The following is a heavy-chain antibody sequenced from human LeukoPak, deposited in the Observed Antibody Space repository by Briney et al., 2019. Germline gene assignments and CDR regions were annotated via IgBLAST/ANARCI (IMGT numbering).Heavy chain of an antibody. CDR1: GGSFSGYY. D-gene: IGHD3-22*01. CDR3: ARRHYDSSGYYYEGR. J-gene: IGHJ4*02. Sequence: PSETLSLTCAVYGGSFSGYYWSWIRQPPGKGLEWIGEINHSGSTNYNPSLKSRVTISVDTSKNQFSLKLSSVTAADTAVYYCARRHYDSSGYYYEGRWGQGTLVTVSS. V-gene: IGHV4-34*01. CDR2: INHSGST.